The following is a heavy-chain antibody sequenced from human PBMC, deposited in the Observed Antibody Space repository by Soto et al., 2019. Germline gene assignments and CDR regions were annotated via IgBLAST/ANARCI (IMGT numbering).Heavy chain of an antibody. D-gene: IGHD3-22*01. V-gene: IGHV3-11*06. CDR2: ISSSSSYT. Sequence: XECLSLSCAASGFTFSDYYMSWIRQAPGKGLEWVSYISSSSSYTNYADSVKGRFTISRDNAKNSLYLQMNSLRAEDTAVYYCARDIPAITTIVPNYGMDVWGQGTTVTVSS. J-gene: IGHJ6*02. CDR3: ARDIPAITTIVPNYGMDV. CDR1: GFTFSDYY.